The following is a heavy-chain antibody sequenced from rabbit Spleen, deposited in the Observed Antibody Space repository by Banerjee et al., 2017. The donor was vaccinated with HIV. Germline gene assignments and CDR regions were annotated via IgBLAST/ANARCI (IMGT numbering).Heavy chain of an antibody. CDR1: GFSFGNSYW. J-gene: IGHJ4*01. V-gene: IGHV1S40*01. Sequence: QSLEESGGDLVKPGASLTLTCTASGFSFGNSYWICWVRQAPGKGLEWIACIYIGSGTNTYYASWAKGRFTISRTSSTTVTLRMTSLTAADTATYFCARDLVGVIGWNFYLWGQGTLVTVS. D-gene: IGHD1-1*01. CDR2: IYIGSGTNT. CDR3: ARDLVGVIGWNFYL.